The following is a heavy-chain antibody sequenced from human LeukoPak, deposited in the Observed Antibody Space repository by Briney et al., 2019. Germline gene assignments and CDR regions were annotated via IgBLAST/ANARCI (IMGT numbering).Heavy chain of an antibody. Sequence: PGGSLRLSCAASGFTFSSYAMSWVRQAPGKGLEWVSAISGSGGSTYYADSVKGRFTISRDNSKNTLYLQMNSLRAEDTAVYYCAKGKRFREKNYYGMDVWGQGTTVTVSS. CDR2: ISGSGGST. J-gene: IGHJ6*02. V-gene: IGHV3-23*01. CDR1: GFTFSSYA. CDR3: AKGKRFREKNYYGMDV. D-gene: IGHD3-10*01.